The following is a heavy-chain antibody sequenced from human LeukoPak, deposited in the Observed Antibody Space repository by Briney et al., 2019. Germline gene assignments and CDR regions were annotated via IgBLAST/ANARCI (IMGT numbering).Heavy chain of an antibody. V-gene: IGHV1-69*02. CDR1: GGTFSSYT. CDR2: IIPILGIA. D-gene: IGHD2-2*01. J-gene: IGHJ6*03. Sequence: GASVKVSCKASGGTFSSYTISWVRQAPGQGLEWMGRIIPILGIAKYAQKFQGRVTITADKSTSTAYMELSSLRSEDTAVYYCARVSSTRKYYYYYMDVWGKGTTVTVSS. CDR3: ARVSSTRKYYYYYMDV.